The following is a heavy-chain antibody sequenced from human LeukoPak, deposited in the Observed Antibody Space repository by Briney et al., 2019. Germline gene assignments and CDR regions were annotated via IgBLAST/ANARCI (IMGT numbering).Heavy chain of an antibody. Sequence: SETLSLTCAVYGGSFSGYYWSWIRQPPGKGLEWIGNIYYSGSTYYKPSLKSRVTISVDTSKNQFSLKLSPVTAADTAVYYCARDTWLWFGELENDAFDIWGQGTMVTVSS. CDR1: GGSFSGYY. CDR3: ARDTWLWFGELENDAFDI. CDR2: IYYSGST. V-gene: IGHV4-34*11. D-gene: IGHD3-10*01. J-gene: IGHJ3*02.